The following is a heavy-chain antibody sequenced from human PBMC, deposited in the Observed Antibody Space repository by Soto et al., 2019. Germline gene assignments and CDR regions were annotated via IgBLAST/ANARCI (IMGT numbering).Heavy chain of an antibody. V-gene: IGHV3-23*01. CDR1: GFTFSSYA. CDR2: ISGSGGST. CDR3: AKDPGILRFWDWPPATRGNWLDP. D-gene: IGHD3-3*01. J-gene: IGHJ5*02. Sequence: EVQLLESGGGLVQPGGSLRLSCAASGFTFSSYAMSWVRQAPGKGLAWVSAISGSGGSTYYADSVKGRFTISRDNSKNRLYLQMNNLRAEDTAVYNCAKDPGILRFWDWPPATRGNWLDPWGQGTLVNASS.